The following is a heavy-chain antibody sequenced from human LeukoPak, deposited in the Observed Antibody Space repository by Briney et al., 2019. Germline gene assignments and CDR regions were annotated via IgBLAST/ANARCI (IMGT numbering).Heavy chain of an antibody. D-gene: IGHD3-16*01. CDR2: ISSSSSTI. V-gene: IGHV3-48*01. J-gene: IGHJ4*02. CDR3: AGPDRGGSYSHFDY. Sequence: GGSLRLSCAASGFTFSSYSMNWVRQAPGKGVEWVSYISSSSSTIYYADAVKGRFTISRDNAKNSVYLQMNSLRVEDTAVYYCAGPDRGGSYSHFDYWGQGTLVTVSS. CDR1: GFTFSSYS.